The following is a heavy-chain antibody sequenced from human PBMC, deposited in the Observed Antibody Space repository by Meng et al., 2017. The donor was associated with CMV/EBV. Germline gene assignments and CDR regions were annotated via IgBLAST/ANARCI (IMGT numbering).Heavy chain of an antibody. CDR2: IRQDGSEA. Sequence: GESLKISCAASGFSFSRYWMTWVRQAPGKGLEWVANIRQDGSEAYYVDSVKGRLTIFRDNTKNSLFLQMDSLSAEDTAIYYCVRESSTFSWSEHLQHWGQGTLVTVSS. D-gene: IGHD2-2*01. CDR1: GFSFSRYW. CDR3: VRESSTFSWSEHLQH. J-gene: IGHJ1*01. V-gene: IGHV3-7*01.